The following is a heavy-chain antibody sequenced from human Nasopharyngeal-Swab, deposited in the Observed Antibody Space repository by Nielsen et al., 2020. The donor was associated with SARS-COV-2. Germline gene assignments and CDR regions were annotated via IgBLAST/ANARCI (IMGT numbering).Heavy chain of an antibody. CDR2: IYYSGST. V-gene: IGHV4-39*01. J-gene: IGHJ3*02. CDR3: ARRDYYDSSDLGAFDI. D-gene: IGHD3-22*01. Sequence: WIRQPPGKGLEWIGSIYYSGSTYYNPSLKSRVTISVDTSKNQFSLKLGSVTAADTAVYYCARRDYYDSSDLGAFDIWGQGTMVTVSS.